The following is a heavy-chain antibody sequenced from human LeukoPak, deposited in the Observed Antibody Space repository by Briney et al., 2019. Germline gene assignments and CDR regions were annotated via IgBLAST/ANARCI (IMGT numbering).Heavy chain of an antibody. Sequence: PGGSLRLSCAASGITFSRFWMSWVRQAPGKGLQWVANINQDGSEKHYVDSVKGRFTISRDNAENSLYLQMNSLRADDTAVYYCARGGHLDYWGQGALVTVAS. V-gene: IGHV3-7*03. CDR1: GITFSRFW. CDR3: ARGGHLDY. CDR2: INQDGSEK. J-gene: IGHJ4*02.